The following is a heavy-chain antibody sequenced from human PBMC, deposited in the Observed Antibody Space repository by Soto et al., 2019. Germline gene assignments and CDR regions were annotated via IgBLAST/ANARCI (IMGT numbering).Heavy chain of an antibody. D-gene: IGHD6-19*01. CDR2: ISGSGGST. V-gene: IGHV3-23*01. CDR3: AKRSGYSSGWYHYYMDV. CDR1: GFTFSSYA. J-gene: IGHJ6*03. Sequence: GGSLRLSCAASGFTFSSYAMSWVRQAPGKGLEWVSAISGSGGSTYYADSVKGRFTISRDNSKNTLYLQMNSLRAEDTAVYYCAKRSGYSSGWYHYYMDVWGKGTTVTVSS.